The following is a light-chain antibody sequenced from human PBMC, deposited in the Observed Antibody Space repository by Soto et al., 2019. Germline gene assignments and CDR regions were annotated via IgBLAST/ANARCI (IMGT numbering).Light chain of an antibody. CDR2: EVN. V-gene: IGLV2-23*02. CDR1: SSDVGAYNH. CDR3: CSYAGTTTWV. J-gene: IGLJ2*01. Sequence: QSVLTQPASVSGSPGQSITISCTGTSSDVGAYNHVSWYQQHPGKVPKVMIYEVNNRPSGVSNRFSASKSGNTASLTISGVQAEDEADYYCCSYAGTTTWVFGGGTKLTVL.